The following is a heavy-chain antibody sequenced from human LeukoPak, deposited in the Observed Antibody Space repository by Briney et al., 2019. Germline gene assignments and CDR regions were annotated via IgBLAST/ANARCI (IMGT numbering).Heavy chain of an antibody. CDR1: GGSISSSSYY. D-gene: IGHD3-10*01. V-gene: IGHV4-39*07. CDR3: ARGPLDYYGSGSYTDLSWFDP. Sequence: PSETLSLTCTVSGGSISSSSYYWGWIRQPPGKGLEWIGSIYYSGSTYYNPSLKSRVTISVDTSKNQFSLKLSSVTAADTAVYYCARGPLDYYGSGSYTDLSWFDPWGQGTLVTVSS. J-gene: IGHJ5*02. CDR2: IYYSGST.